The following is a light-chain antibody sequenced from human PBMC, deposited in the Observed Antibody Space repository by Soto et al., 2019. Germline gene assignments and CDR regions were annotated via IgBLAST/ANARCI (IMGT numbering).Light chain of an antibody. J-gene: IGKJ4*01. Sequence: DIQMTQSPSSLSASVGDRVTITCRASQTITSDLNWYQQRPGKAPKLLIYAASNLQSGVPSRFSGSGSGTDFTLTISSLQPEDFATYYCQQSFTTPLTFGGGTKVDIK. CDR2: AAS. CDR3: QQSFTTPLT. V-gene: IGKV1-39*01. CDR1: QTITSD.